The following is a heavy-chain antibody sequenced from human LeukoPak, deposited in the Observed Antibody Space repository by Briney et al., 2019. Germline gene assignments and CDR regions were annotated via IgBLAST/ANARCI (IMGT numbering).Heavy chain of an antibody. CDR1: GFTFSSYA. Sequence: GGSLRLSCAASGFTFSSYAMSWVRQAPGKGLEWGSAISGSGGSTYYADSVKGRFTISRDNSKNTLYLQMNSLRAEDTAVYYCAKDSIAARPRNWFDPWGQGTLVTVSS. V-gene: IGHV3-23*01. D-gene: IGHD6-6*01. CDR2: ISGSGGST. CDR3: AKDSIAARPRNWFDP. J-gene: IGHJ5*02.